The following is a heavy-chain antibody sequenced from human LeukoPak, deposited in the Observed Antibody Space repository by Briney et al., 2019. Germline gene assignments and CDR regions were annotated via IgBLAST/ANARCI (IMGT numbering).Heavy chain of an antibody. CDR2: ISGGGGRT. CDR1: GFTFSSSA. J-gene: IGHJ4*02. Sequence: GGSLRLSCSAPGFTFSSSAMTWVRQAPGKGLEWVSAISGGGGRTYYADSVKGRFTISRDNSKNTLYLQMNSLRAEDTAMYYCARLGFVVPAVIFDYWGQGTLVTVSS. V-gene: IGHV3-23*01. D-gene: IGHD2-2*02. CDR3: ARLGFVVPAVIFDY.